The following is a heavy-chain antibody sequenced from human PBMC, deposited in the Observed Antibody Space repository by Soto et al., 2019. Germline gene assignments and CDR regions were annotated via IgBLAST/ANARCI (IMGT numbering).Heavy chain of an antibody. CDR3: ARHQYDYIWGTFRPHQIDY. CDR2: IYYSGST. V-gene: IGHV4-39*01. J-gene: IGHJ4*02. Sequence: QLQLQESGPGLVKASETLSLTCTVSGGSISSSSYYWGWIRQPPGKGLEWLGSIYYSGSTYYNPSLKSRVTISVDTSKNQFSLKLNSVTAADTAVYYCARHQYDYIWGTFRPHQIDYWGQGSLVTVSS. D-gene: IGHD3-16*02. CDR1: GGSISSSSYY.